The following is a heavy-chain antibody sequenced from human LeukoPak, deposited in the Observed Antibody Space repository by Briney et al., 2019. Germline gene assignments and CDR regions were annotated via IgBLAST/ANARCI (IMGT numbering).Heavy chain of an antibody. CDR3: AILPTASSFGS. CDR2: IYHSGST. V-gene: IGHV4-4*02. J-gene: IGHJ4*02. CDR1: GGSITSNNW. Sequence: SETLSLTCAVSGGSITSNNWWSWVRQPPGKGLEWIGEIYHSGSTNYNPSLESRVTISVDKSKNQFSLKLRSVTAADTAVYYCAILPTASSFGSWGQGTLVTVSS. D-gene: IGHD2-2*01.